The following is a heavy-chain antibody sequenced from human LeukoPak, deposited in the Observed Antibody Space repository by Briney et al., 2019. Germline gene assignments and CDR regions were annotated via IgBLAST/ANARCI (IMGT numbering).Heavy chain of an antibody. CDR2: VTGSGGDT. D-gene: IGHD1-1*01. V-gene: IGHV3-23*01. CDR1: GFTFSNYA. Sequence: GGSLRLSCAASGFTFSNYAMSWVRQTPGKGLECVSVVTGSGGDTYYTGSVKGRFTISRDNSKNTLYLQMNSLRAEDTAVYYCATRGTSPTKYFQQWGQRTLVTVSS. CDR3: ATRGTSPTKYFQQ. J-gene: IGHJ1*01.